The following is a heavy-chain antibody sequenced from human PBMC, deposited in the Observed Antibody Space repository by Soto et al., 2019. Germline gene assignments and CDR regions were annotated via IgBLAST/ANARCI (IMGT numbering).Heavy chain of an antibody. CDR2: IYYSGST. CDR3: ARAAIQLWFGWVDY. V-gene: IGHV4-31*03. J-gene: IGHJ4*02. CDR1: GGSISSGGYY. Sequence: SETLSLTCTVSGGSISSGGYYCSWIRQHPGKGLEWIGYIYYSGSTYYNPSLKSRGTISVDTSKNQFSLKLSSVTAADTALYYCARAAIQLWFGWVDYWGQGTLVTVSS. D-gene: IGHD5-18*01.